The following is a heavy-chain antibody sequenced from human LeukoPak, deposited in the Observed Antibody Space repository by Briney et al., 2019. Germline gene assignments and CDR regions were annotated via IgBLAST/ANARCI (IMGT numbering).Heavy chain of an antibody. CDR3: AKDIGYCSGGSCMKDAFDI. CDR2: IKQDGSEK. J-gene: IGHJ3*02. Sequence: GGSLRLSCAASGFTFSSYWMSWVRQAPGKGLEWVANIKQDGSEKYYVDSVKGRFTISRDNAKNSLYLQMNSLRAEDTALYYCAKDIGYCSGGSCMKDAFDIWGQGTMVTVSS. D-gene: IGHD2-15*01. V-gene: IGHV3-7*03. CDR1: GFTFSSYW.